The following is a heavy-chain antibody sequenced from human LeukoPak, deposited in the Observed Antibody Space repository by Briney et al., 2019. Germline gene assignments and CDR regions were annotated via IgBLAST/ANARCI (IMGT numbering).Heavy chain of an antibody. CDR1: GGSISSGSYY. CDR2: IETSGNT. CDR3: ARVSSSWYQDWYFDL. Sequence: SETLSLTCTVSGGSISSGSYYWRWIRQPAGKGLEWIGRIETSGNTNYKPSLKSRFTMSVDTSKNPFSLKLSSVTAADTAVYYCARVSSSWYQDWYFDLWGRGTLVTVSS. J-gene: IGHJ2*01. V-gene: IGHV4-61*02. D-gene: IGHD6-13*01.